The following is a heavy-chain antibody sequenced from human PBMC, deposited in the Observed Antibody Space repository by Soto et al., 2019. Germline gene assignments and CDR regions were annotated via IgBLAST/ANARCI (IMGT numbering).Heavy chain of an antibody. Sequence: ASVKVSCKASGYTFTGYYMHWVRQAPGQGLEWMGWINPNSGGTNYAQKFQGRVTMTRDTSISTAYMELSRLRSDDTAVYYCARVPPYYDFWSGPTEGMDVWGQGTTVTVSS. D-gene: IGHD3-3*01. CDR2: INPNSGGT. V-gene: IGHV1-2*02. CDR3: ARVPPYYDFWSGPTEGMDV. J-gene: IGHJ6*02. CDR1: GYTFTGYY.